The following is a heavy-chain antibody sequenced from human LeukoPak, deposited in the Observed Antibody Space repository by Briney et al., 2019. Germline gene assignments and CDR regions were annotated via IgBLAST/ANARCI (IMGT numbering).Heavy chain of an antibody. CDR2: IKQDGSEK. Sequence: GGSLRLSCVASGFTFSRYWMSWVRQAPGKGLEWVANIKQDGSEKYYVDSVKGRFTISRDNAKNSLYLQMNSLRAEDTTVYYCAGDQTATKSYYYDSSGYHDYWGQGTLVTVSS. V-gene: IGHV3-7*01. D-gene: IGHD3-22*01. CDR1: GFTFSRYW. J-gene: IGHJ4*02. CDR3: AGDQTATKSYYYDSSGYHDY.